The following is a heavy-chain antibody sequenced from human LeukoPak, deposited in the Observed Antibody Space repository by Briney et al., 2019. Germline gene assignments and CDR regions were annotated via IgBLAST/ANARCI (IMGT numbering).Heavy chain of an antibody. CDR1: GGSISSGDYY. Sequence: SETLSLTCTVSGGSISSGDYYWSWIRQPPGKGLEWIGYIYYSGSTYYNPSLKSRVTISVDTSKNQFSLKLSSVTAADTAVYYCARVPSAIGGFHPWGQGTLVTVSS. CDR2: IYYSGST. D-gene: IGHD2-2*01. J-gene: IGHJ5*02. V-gene: IGHV4-30-4*08. CDR3: ARVPSAIGGFHP.